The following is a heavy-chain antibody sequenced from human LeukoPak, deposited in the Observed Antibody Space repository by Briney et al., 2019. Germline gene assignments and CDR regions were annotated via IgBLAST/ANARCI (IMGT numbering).Heavy chain of an antibody. CDR1: GFTFSTYV. D-gene: IGHD3-10*02. Sequence: GGSLRLSCAASGFTFSTYVMNWIREAPGEGLEWVSSISSTGTYIYYGDLVEGRFTISRDNAKNSLYLQMNSLRAEDTAVYYCAELGITMIGGVWGKGTTVTISS. J-gene: IGHJ6*04. CDR3: AELGITMIGGV. CDR2: ISSTGTYI. V-gene: IGHV3-21*01.